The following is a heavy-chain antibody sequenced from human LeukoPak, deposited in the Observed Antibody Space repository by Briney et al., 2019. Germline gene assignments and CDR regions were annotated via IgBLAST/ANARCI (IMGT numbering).Heavy chain of an antibody. J-gene: IGHJ5*02. Sequence: SETLSLTCTVSGGSISSYYWSWIRQPPGKGLEWIGYIYYSGSTNYNPSLKSRVTISVDTSKNQFSLKLSSVTAADTAVYYCARGVYCSSTSCSKGSYWFDPWGQGTLVTVSS. CDR1: GGSISSYY. CDR2: IYYSGST. D-gene: IGHD2-2*01. CDR3: ARGVYCSSTSCSKGSYWFDP. V-gene: IGHV4-59*01.